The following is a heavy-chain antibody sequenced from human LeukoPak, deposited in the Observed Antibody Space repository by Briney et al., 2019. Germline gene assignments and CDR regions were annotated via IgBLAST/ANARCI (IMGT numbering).Heavy chain of an antibody. D-gene: IGHD3-22*01. CDR3: AILGISNYYDSSGYSDFDY. V-gene: IGHV3-23*01. CDR2: ISCCGGST. J-gene: IGHJ4*02. Sequence: PGGSLRLFCAASGFTFSSFALSWGRQAPGKGLEWASAISCCGGSTYYADSVKGRFTISRDNSKNTLYLQMNSLRAEDTAVYYCAILGISNYYDSSGYSDFDYWGQGTLVTVSS. CDR1: GFTFSSFA.